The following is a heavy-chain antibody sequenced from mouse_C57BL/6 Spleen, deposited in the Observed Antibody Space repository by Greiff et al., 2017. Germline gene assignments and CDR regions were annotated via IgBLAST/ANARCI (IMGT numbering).Heavy chain of an antibody. Sequence: VQLKESGPGLVKPSQSLSLTCSVTGYSITSGYYWNWIRQFPGNKLEWMGYISYDGSNNYNPSLKNRISITRDTSKNQFFLKLNSVTTEDTATYYCASYYYGSSHWYFDVWGTGTTVTVSS. D-gene: IGHD1-1*01. CDR3: ASYYYGSSHWYFDV. V-gene: IGHV3-6*01. J-gene: IGHJ1*03. CDR2: ISYDGSN. CDR1: GYSITSGYY.